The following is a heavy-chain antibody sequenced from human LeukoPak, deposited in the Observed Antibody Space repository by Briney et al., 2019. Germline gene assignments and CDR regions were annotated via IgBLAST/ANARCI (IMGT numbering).Heavy chain of an antibody. D-gene: IGHD6-13*01. CDR1: GGSISSSSYY. V-gene: IGHV4-39*07. J-gene: IGHJ4*02. CDR3: ARAFYSSSWYHKEDFFDY. CDR2: IYHSGST. Sequence: PSETLSLTCTVSGGSISSSSYYWGWIRQPPGKGLEWIGSIYHSGSTYYNPSLKSRVTISVDTSKNQFSLKLSSVTAADTAVYYCARAFYSSSWYHKEDFFDYWGQGTPVTVSS.